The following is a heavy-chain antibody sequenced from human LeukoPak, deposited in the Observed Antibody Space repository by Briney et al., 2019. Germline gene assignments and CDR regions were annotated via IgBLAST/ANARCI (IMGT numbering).Heavy chain of an antibody. CDR1: GFTFSSYS. J-gene: IGHJ5*02. Sequence: GGSLRLSCAASGFTFSSYSMNWVRQAPGKGLEWVSSISSSSSYIYYADSVKGRFTISRDNAKNSLYLQMNSLRAEDTAVYYCARDRGFGEYLLDPWGQGTLVTVSS. CDR3: ARDRGFGEYLLDP. V-gene: IGHV3-21*01. D-gene: IGHD3-10*01. CDR2: ISSSSSYI.